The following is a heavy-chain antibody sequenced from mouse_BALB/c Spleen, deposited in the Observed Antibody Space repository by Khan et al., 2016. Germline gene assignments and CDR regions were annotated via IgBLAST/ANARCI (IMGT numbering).Heavy chain of an antibody. J-gene: IGHJ4*01. V-gene: IGHV4-1*02. CDR2: INPYSSTI. Sequence: EVKLLESGGGLVQPGGSLKLSCAASGFDFSRYWMSWVRQAPGKGLEWIGEINPYSSTINSTPSLKDKFIISRDHAKNTLYLKMSKVSSEDTALYYRARPVYTRAMDYWGQGTAVTVSS. CDR3: ARPVYTRAMDY. CDR1: GFDFSRYW.